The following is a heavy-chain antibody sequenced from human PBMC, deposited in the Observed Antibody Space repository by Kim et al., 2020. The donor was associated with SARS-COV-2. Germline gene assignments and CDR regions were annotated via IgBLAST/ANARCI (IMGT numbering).Heavy chain of an antibody. CDR2: INSDGSSI. V-gene: IGHV3-74*01. CDR3: ARVGLTSGSYFSFDY. CDR1: GFTFSSYW. J-gene: IGHJ4*02. D-gene: IGHD1-26*01. Sequence: GGPLRLSCAASGFTFSSYWMHWVRQAPGKGLVWVSRINSDGSSISYADSVKGRFTISRDNSKNTLFLQMSSLRAEDTAVYYCARVGLTSGSYFSFDYWGQGPLPTVPP.